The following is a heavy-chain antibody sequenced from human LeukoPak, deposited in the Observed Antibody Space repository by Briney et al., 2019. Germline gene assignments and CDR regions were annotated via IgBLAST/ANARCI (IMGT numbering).Heavy chain of an antibody. CDR3: ARVGLLWYADP. Sequence: SETLSLTCTVSGGSISSGDYYWSWIRQPPGKGLEWIGYIYYSGSTYYNPSLKSRVTISVDGSKNQFSLKLSSVTAADTAVYYCARVGLLWYADPWGQGTLVTVSS. V-gene: IGHV4-30-4*01. CDR2: IYYSGST. CDR1: GGSISSGDYY. D-gene: IGHD3-10*01. J-gene: IGHJ5*02.